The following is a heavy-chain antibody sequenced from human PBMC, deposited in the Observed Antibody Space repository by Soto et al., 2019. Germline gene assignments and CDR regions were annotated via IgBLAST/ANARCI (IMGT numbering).Heavy chain of an antibody. V-gene: IGHV4-30-2*01. CDR1: GGSISSGGYS. D-gene: IGHD2-15*01. J-gene: IGHJ5*02. CDR2: IYHSGST. Sequence: SETLSLTCAVSGGSISSGGYSWSWVRQPPGKGLEWIGYIYHSGSTYYNPSLKSRVTISVDRSKNQFSLKLSSVTAADTAVYYCAGELGYCSGGSCYVWFDPWGQGTLVTVPS. CDR3: AGELGYCSGGSCYVWFDP.